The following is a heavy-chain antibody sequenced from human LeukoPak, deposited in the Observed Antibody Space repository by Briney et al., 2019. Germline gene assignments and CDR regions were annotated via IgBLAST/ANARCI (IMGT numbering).Heavy chain of an antibody. CDR2: VSHAGTNK. CDR3: AKDPKEGRYYESSGNYLDNWFDP. Sequence: GGSLRLSCTASGFTFSNHGMHWVRQAPGKGLEWVAVVSHAGTNKFYADSVKGRFTISRDNSKNTLYLEMSSLRDDDTAVYYCAKDPKEGRYYESSGNYLDNWFDPWGQGTLVTVSS. CDR1: GFTFSNHG. V-gene: IGHV3-30*18. D-gene: IGHD3-22*01. J-gene: IGHJ5*02.